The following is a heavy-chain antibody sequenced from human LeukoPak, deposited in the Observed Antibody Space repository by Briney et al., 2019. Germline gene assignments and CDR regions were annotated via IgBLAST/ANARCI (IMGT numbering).Heavy chain of an antibody. CDR1: GFTFSTYW. J-gene: IGHJ6*02. CDR2: INNVGSST. CDR3: ARGLYYGMDV. V-gene: IGHV3-74*01. Sequence: GGSLRLSCAASGFTFSTYWMHWVRQVPGKGLMWVSRINNVGSSTTYADSVKGRFTISRDNAKNTLYLQMNSLRVEDTAVYYCARGLYYGMDVWGQGTTVTVSS.